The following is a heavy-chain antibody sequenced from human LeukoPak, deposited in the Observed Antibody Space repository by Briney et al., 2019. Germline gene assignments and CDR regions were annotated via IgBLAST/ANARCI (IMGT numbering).Heavy chain of an antibody. CDR1: GGSISSYY. Sequence: PSETLSLTCTVSGGSISSYYWSWIRQPPGKGLEWIGYIYYSGSTSYNPSLKSRVTISVDTSKNQFSLKLSSVTAADTAVYYCARGKRLGSSFFDYWGQGTLVTVSS. J-gene: IGHJ4*02. CDR2: IYYSGST. CDR3: ARGKRLGSSFFDY. D-gene: IGHD6-13*01. V-gene: IGHV4-59*01.